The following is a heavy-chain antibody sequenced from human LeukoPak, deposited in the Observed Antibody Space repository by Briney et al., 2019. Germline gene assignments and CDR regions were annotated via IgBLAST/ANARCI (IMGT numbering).Heavy chain of an antibody. Sequence: SGTLSLTCTVSGGSISSYYWSWIRQPPGKGLEWIGYIYYSGSTNYNPSLKSRVTISVDTSKNQFSLKLSSVTAADTAVYYCARVRPRDYYFDYWGQGTLVTVS. J-gene: IGHJ4*02. CDR3: ARVRPRDYYFDY. V-gene: IGHV4-59*01. CDR2: IYYSGST. CDR1: GGSISSYY. D-gene: IGHD2-21*02.